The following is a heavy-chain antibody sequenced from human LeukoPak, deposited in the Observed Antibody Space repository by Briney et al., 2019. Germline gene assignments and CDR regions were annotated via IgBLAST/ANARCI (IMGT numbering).Heavy chain of an antibody. CDR1: GGTFSSYA. CDR3: ARDLRVVSSSWYGDAFDI. J-gene: IGHJ3*02. V-gene: IGHV1-69*05. D-gene: IGHD6-13*01. Sequence: ASVKVSCKASGGTFSSYAISWVRQAPGQGLEWMGGIIPIFGTANYAQKLQGRVTMTTDTSTSTAYMELRSLRSDDTAVYYCARDLRVVSSSWYGDAFDIWGQGTMVTVSS. CDR2: IIPIFGTA.